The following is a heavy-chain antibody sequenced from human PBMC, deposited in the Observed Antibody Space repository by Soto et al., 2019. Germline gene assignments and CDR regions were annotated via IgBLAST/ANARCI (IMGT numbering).Heavy chain of an antibody. CDR1: GGSISSSSYY. CDR3: ARQSGYSSGWSDY. D-gene: IGHD6-19*01. CDR2: IYYSGST. Sequence: QLQLQESGPGLVKPSETLSLTCTVSGGSISSSSYYWGWIRQPPGKGLEWIGSIYYSGSTYYNPSLKRRVTISVDTSKNQFALKLSSVTAADTAVYYCARQSGYSSGWSDYWGQGTLVTVSS. J-gene: IGHJ4*02. V-gene: IGHV4-39*01.